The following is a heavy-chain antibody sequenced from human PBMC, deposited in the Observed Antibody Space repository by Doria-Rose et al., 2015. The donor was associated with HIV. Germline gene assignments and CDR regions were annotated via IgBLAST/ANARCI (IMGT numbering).Heavy chain of an antibody. CDR3: ARIKSSRWYHKYYFDF. D-gene: IGHD6-13*01. V-gene: IGHV2-26*01. CDR2: IFSDDER. J-gene: IGHJ4*02. CDR1: GVSLSSPGMG. Sequence: QITLKESGPVLVKPTETLTLTCTVSGVSLSSPGMGVSWTRQPPGKALEWLANIFSDDERSYKTSLTSRLTISRGTSKSQVVLTMTDMDPVDTATYYCARIKSSRWYHKYYFDFWGQGTLVIVSA.